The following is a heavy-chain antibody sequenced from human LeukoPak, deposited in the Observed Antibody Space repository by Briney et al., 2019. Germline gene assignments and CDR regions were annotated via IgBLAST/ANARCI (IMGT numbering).Heavy chain of an antibody. J-gene: IGHJ4*02. CDR2: ISDNSAYI. V-gene: IGHV3-21*01. CDR3: AGRLLWFGELLGVFDY. D-gene: IGHD3-10*01. CDR1: GFTFSTYT. Sequence: GGSLRLSCAASGFTFSTYTMTWVRQAPGKGLEWVSSISDNSAYIYYGDSVKGRFTISRDNAKNSLFLQMNTLRAEDTAVYYCAGRLLWFGELLGVFDYWGQGTLVTVSS.